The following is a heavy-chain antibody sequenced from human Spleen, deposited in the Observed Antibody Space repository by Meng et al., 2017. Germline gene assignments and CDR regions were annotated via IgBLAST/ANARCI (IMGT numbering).Heavy chain of an antibody. Sequence: ASVKVSCKASGYTLTDYYLHWVRQAPGQGLEWMGRINPNSGDSIHAQRFQGRITMTGDTSISTAYMELSGLRSDDTAMYYCARDEDISAAGKLFGDYWGQGTLVTVSS. V-gene: IGHV1-2*06. J-gene: IGHJ4*02. CDR3: ARDEDISAAGKLFGDY. CDR1: GYTLTDYY. CDR2: INPNSGDS. D-gene: IGHD6-25*01.